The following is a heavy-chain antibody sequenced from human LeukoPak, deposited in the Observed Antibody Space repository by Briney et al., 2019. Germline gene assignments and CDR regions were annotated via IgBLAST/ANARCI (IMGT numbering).Heavy chain of an antibody. CDR3: ARPNAGLYTSGSYYKV. J-gene: IGHJ4*02. V-gene: IGHV4-39*01. CDR2: FFLGGST. Sequence: NPSETLSLTCTVSGDSISSSGYYWGWIRQPPGTGLEWIVSFFLGGSTYYNPSLASRVTISLDTSKNQFSLKLSSVTAADTAVYYCARPNAGLYTSGSYYKVWGQGTLVTVSS. CDR1: GDSISSSGYY. D-gene: IGHD3-10*01.